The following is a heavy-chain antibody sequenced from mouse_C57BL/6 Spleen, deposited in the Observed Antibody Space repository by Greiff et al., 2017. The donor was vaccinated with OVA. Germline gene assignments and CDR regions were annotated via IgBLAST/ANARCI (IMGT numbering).Heavy chain of an antibody. CDR1: GYTFTSYW. V-gene: IGHV1-69*01. J-gene: IGHJ4*01. CDR3: ARGDYGGYYYAMDY. CDR2: IDPSDSYT. D-gene: IGHD2-4*01. Sequence: QVQLQQPGAELVMPGASVKLSCKASGYTFTSYWMHWVKQRPGQGLEWIGEIDPSDSYTNYNQKFKGKSTLTVDKSSSTDYMQLSSLTSEDSAVYYCARGDYGGYYYAMDYWGQGTSVTVSS.